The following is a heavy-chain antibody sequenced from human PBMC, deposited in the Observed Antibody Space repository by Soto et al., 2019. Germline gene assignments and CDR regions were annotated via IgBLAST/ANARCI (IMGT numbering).Heavy chain of an antibody. Sequence: GAKRLSCSASGFISSTFGMFWVRQAPGQGLEYVSAIFYSGSGSYYADPVRGRFTVSRDNSKNMFYLQMSSLRDEDTALYFCVGGASRCSSLFGSLDYWGQGTQVTVSS. CDR1: GFISSTFG. D-gene: IGHD3-3*01. J-gene: IGHJ4*02. CDR3: VGGASRCSSLFGSLDY. V-gene: IGHV3-64D*06. CDR2: IFYSGSGS.